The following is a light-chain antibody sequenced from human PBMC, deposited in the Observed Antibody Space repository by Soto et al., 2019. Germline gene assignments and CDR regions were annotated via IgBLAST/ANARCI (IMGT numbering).Light chain of an antibody. CDR2: EVY. CDR1: SNDIGGYNY. J-gene: IGLJ3*02. Sequence: QSALTQPASVSGSPGQSITFSCTGTSNDIGGYNYVSWFQHHPDKAPKLIIYEVYDRPSGVSNRFSGSKSGNTASLTISGLQPEDEADYYCSSYTTNRTRVFGGGTMLTVL. V-gene: IGLV2-14*01. CDR3: SSYTTNRTRV.